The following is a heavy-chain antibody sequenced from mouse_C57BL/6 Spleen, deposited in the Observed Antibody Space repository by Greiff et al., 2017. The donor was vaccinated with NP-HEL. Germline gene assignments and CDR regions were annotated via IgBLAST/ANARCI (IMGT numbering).Heavy chain of an antibody. Sequence: VQLQQPGAELVMPGASVKLSCKASGYTFTSYWMHWVKQRPGQGLEWIGEIDPSDSYTNYNQKFKGKSTLTVDKSSSTAYMQLSSLTSEDSAVYYCATYYSNYAFAYWGQGTLVTVSA. D-gene: IGHD2-5*01. V-gene: IGHV1-69*01. J-gene: IGHJ3*01. CDR2: IDPSDSYT. CDR1: GYTFTSYW. CDR3: ATYYSNYAFAY.